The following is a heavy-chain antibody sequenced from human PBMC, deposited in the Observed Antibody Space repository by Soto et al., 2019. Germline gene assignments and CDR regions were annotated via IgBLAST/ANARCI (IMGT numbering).Heavy chain of an antibody. V-gene: IGHV1-18*01. Sequence: GASVKVSCKASGYTFTSYGISWVRQAPGQGLEWMGWISAYNGNTNYAQKLQGRVTMTTDTSTSTAYMELRSLRSDDTAVYYCARDDQYYYDSSGYCDYWGQGTLVTVSS. CDR3: ARDDQYYYDSSGYCDY. J-gene: IGHJ4*02. D-gene: IGHD3-22*01. CDR1: GYTFTSYG. CDR2: ISAYNGNT.